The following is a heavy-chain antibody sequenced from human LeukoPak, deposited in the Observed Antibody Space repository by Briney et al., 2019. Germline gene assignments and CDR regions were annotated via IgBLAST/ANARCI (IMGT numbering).Heavy chain of an antibody. V-gene: IGHV1-2*02. CDR3: ARDAIAAAGAGA. D-gene: IGHD6-13*01. J-gene: IGHJ4*02. CDR1: GYTFTDYS. Sequence: ASVKVSCKASGYTFTDYSMHWVRQAPGQGLEWMGWIIPNSGDTDYAQKFQGRVTMTRDTSISTAYLEVSRLTSDDTAVYFCARDAIAAAGAGAWGQGTLVTVSS. CDR2: IIPNSGDT.